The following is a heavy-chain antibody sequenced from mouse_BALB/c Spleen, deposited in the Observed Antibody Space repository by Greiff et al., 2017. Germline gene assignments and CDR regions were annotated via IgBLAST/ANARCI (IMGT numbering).Heavy chain of an antibody. CDR3: ATIYYGNYLDY. CDR1: GYTFTSYW. CDR2: IYPGDGDT. J-gene: IGHJ2*01. D-gene: IGHD2-1*01. Sequence: VQLQQSGAELARPGASVKLSCKASGYTFTSYWMQWVKQRPGQGLEWIGAIYPGDGDTRYTQKFKGKATLTADKSPSTAYMQLSSLASEDSAVYYCATIYYGNYLDYWGQGTTLTVSS. V-gene: IGHV1-87*01.